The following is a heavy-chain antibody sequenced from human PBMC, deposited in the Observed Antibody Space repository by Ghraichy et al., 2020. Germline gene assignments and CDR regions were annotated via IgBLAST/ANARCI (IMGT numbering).Heavy chain of an antibody. CDR3: ARDIAARSYYYYGMDV. CDR2: INWNGGST. V-gene: IGHV3-20*01. J-gene: IGHJ6*02. CDR1: GFTFDDYG. D-gene: IGHD6-6*01. Sequence: GGSLRLSCAASGFTFDDYGMSWVRQAPGKGLEWVSGINWNGGSTGYADSVKGRFTISRDNAKNSLYLQMNSLRAEDTALYHCARDIAARSYYYYGMDVWGQGTTVTVSS.